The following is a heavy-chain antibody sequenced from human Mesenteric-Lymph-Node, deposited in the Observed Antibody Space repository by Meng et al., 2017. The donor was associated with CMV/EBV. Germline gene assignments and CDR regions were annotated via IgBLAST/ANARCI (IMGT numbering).Heavy chain of an antibody. CDR1: GGSISSSSYY. D-gene: IGHD1-26*01. CDR3: ARDRGLLGAAGDYYYYYGMDV. Sequence: GSLRLSCTVSGGSISSSSYYWGWIRQPPGKGLEWIGSIYYSGSTYYNPSLKTRVTISVDTSKTQFFLNLSSVTAADTAVYYCARDRGLLGAAGDYYYYYGMDVWGQGITVTVSS. CDR2: IYYSGST. V-gene: IGHV4-39*07. J-gene: IGHJ6*02.